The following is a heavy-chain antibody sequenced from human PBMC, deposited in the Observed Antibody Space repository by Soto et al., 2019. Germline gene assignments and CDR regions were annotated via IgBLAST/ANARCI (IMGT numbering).Heavy chain of an antibody. CDR1: GFTFSSYG. D-gene: IGHD2-15*01. J-gene: IGHJ4*02. Sequence: LRLSCAASGFTFSSYGMHWVRQAPGKGLEWVAVISYDGSNKYYADSVKGRFTISRDNSKNTLYLQMNSLRAEDTAVYYCAKGGGYCSGGSCYFDYWGQGTLVTVSS. CDR2: ISYDGSNK. CDR3: AKGGGYCSGGSCYFDY. V-gene: IGHV3-30*18.